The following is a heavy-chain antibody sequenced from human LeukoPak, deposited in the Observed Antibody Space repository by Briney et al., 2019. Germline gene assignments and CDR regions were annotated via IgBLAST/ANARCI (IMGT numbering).Heavy chain of an antibody. Sequence: GGSLRLSCAASGFTFSSYAMHWVRQAPGKGLEWVAVISYDGSNKYYADSVKGRFTISRDNSKNTLYLQMNSLRAEDTAVYYCARAPQAPLAGTFWFDPWGQGTLVIVSS. CDR2: ISYDGSNK. V-gene: IGHV3-30*04. CDR1: GFTFSSYA. CDR3: ARAPQAPLAGTFWFDP. D-gene: IGHD6-19*01. J-gene: IGHJ5*02.